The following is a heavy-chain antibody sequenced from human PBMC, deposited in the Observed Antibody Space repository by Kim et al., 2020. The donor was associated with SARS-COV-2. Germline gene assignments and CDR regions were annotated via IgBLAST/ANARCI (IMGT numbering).Heavy chain of an antibody. D-gene: IGHD5-12*01. J-gene: IGHJ4*02. CDR3: ARHSGYDLKGYFDY. V-gene: IGHV3-33*01. CDR2: IWYDGSNK. Sequence: GGSLRLSCAASGFTFSSYGMHWVRQAPGKGLEWVAVIWYDGSNKYYADSVKGRFTISRDNSKNTLYLQMNSLRAEDTAVYYCARHSGYDLKGYFDYWGQGTLVTVSS. CDR1: GFTFSSYG.